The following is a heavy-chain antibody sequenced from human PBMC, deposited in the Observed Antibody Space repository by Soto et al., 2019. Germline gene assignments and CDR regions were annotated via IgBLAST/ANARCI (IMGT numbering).Heavy chain of an antibody. D-gene: IGHD4-4*01. CDR1: GFTFSPYG. CDR2: VWHDGTTR. CDR3: AKESYRGDFYHYGLDV. V-gene: IGHV3-33*03. J-gene: IGHJ6*02. Sequence: QVKLVESGGGVVQPGRSLRLSCAASGFTFSPYGFHWVRQAPGKGLEWVANVWHDGTTRYYAQSVQGRFTVSRDNSKSTLYLQLNDLRPEDTAVYFCAKESYRGDFYHYGLDVWGQGTTVAVSS.